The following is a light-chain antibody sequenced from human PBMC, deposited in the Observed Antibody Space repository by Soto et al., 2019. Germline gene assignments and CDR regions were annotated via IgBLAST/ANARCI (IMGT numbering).Light chain of an antibody. Sequence: QSVLTQPPSASGTPGQRVTISCSGSSSNIGSNYVYWYQQLPGTAPKLLIYRNNQRPSGVPDRFSGSKSGTSASLAISGLRYEYEADYYCAAWDDSLSVLFGTGTKLTVL. V-gene: IGLV1-47*01. CDR1: SSNIGSNY. CDR2: RNN. J-gene: IGLJ1*01. CDR3: AAWDDSLSVL.